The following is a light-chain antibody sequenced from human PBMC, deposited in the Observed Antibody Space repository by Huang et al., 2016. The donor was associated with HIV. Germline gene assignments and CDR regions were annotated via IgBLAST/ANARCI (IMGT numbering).Light chain of an antibody. J-gene: IGKJ4*01. CDR1: HSVDSD. Sequence: EIEMTQSPATLSVSPGERATLSCRASHSVDSDFAWYQQKPGQAPRLLIYDASNRVTGISAKVNGTGSGTEFSLSITNLQSEDFAVYYCQQYNDWPPLTFGGGTKVEI. V-gene: IGKV3-15*01. CDR2: DAS. CDR3: QQYNDWPPLT.